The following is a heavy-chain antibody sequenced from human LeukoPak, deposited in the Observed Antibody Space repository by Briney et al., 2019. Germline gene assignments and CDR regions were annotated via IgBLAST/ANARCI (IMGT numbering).Heavy chain of an antibody. J-gene: IGHJ4*02. V-gene: IGHV6-1*01. CDR1: GDSVSSNSAA. CDR2: TYYRSKWYD. CDR3: TRGAGDYGDHARFDY. D-gene: IGHD4-17*01. Sequence: SQTLSLTCAISGDSVSSNSAAWNWIRQSPSRGLEWLGRTYYRSKWYDDYAISVKSRIIINPDTSKNQFSLQLNSVTPEDTAVYYCTRGAGDYGDHARFDYWGQGTLVTVSS.